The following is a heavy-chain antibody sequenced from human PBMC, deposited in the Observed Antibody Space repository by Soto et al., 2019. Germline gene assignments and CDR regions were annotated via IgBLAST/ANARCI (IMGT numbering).Heavy chain of an antibody. D-gene: IGHD2-2*01. Sequence: QVQLVQSGVEVKKPGSSVKVSCKASGGTFSSYAISWVRQAPGQGLEWMGGIIPIFGTANYAQKFQGRVTITADKSTSTAYMELSSLRSEDTAVYYCARGGVVVPASYYYYGMDVWGQGTTVTVSS. CDR1: GGTFSSYA. J-gene: IGHJ6*02. CDR3: ARGGVVVPASYYYYGMDV. V-gene: IGHV1-69*06. CDR2: IIPIFGTA.